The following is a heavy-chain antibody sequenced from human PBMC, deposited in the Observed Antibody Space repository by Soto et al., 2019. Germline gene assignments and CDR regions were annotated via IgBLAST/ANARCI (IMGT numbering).Heavy chain of an antibody. Sequence: QVQLVQSGAEVKKPGSSVNVSCQASGGIFRSFAMTWLRQAPGQGLEWLGGINPILGTPNYAQNFRDRLTIVADESTSTAYMLLSSLRSDDTALYFCARGLGDSSGYFYFDPWGQGTLVTVSS. CDR2: INPILGTP. CDR1: GGIFRSFA. CDR3: ARGLGDSSGYFYFDP. V-gene: IGHV1-69*01. D-gene: IGHD3-22*01. J-gene: IGHJ5*02.